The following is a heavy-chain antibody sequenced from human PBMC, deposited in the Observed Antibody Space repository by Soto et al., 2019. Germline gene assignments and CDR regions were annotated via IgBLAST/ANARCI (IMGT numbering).Heavy chain of an antibody. J-gene: IGHJ4*02. Sequence: QVQLQESGPGLVKPSETLSLTCTASGGSISSYYWSWIRQPPGKGLEWIGYIYYSGSTNYNPSLKSRVTISVDTSKNQCSLKLSSVTAADTAVYYCARLGYSSGWSLFDNWGQGTLVTVSS. D-gene: IGHD6-19*01. CDR2: IYYSGST. V-gene: IGHV4-59*08. CDR3: ARLGYSSGWSLFDN. CDR1: GGSISSYY.